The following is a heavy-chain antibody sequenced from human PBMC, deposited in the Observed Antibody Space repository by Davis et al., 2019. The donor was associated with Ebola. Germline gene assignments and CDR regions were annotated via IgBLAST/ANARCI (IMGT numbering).Heavy chain of an antibody. CDR1: GLTVSSNY. CDR3: AKGLLQSLYGMDV. D-gene: IGHD6-19*01. J-gene: IGHJ6*02. V-gene: IGHV3-66*03. Sequence: GESLKISCAVSGLTVSSNYMSWVRQAPGKGLEWVSVIHSYGSTYYADSVKGRFTISRDNSKNTLYLQMNSLRAEDTAVYYCAKGLLQSLYGMDVWGQETTVTVSS. CDR2: IHSYGST.